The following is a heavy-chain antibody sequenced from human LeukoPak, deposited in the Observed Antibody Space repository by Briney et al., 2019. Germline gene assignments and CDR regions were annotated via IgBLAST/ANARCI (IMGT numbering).Heavy chain of an antibody. Sequence: GGSLRLSCAASGFAFSSYGMHWVRQAPGKGLEWVAVIWYDGSNKYYADSVKGRFTISRDNSKNTLYLQMNSLRAEDTAVYYCARDQLLWFGEPLLGWFDPWGQGTLVTVSS. CDR2: IWYDGSNK. D-gene: IGHD3-10*01. CDR3: ARDQLLWFGEPLLGWFDP. J-gene: IGHJ5*02. CDR1: GFAFSSYG. V-gene: IGHV3-33*01.